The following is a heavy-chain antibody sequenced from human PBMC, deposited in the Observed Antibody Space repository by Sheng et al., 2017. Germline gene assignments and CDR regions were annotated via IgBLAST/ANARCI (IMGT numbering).Heavy chain of an antibody. CDR3: ARAGWLQFEASYYYYYMDV. CDR2: ISSSSSTI. D-gene: IGHD5-12*01. V-gene: IGHV3-48*01. Sequence: EVQLVESGGGLVQPGGSLRLSCAASGFTFSSYSMNWVRQAPGKGLEWVSYISSSSSTIYYADSVKGRFTISRDNAKNSLYLQMNSLRAEDTAVYYCARAGWLQFEASYYYYYMDVWGKGTTVTVSS. J-gene: IGHJ6*03. CDR1: GFTFSSYS.